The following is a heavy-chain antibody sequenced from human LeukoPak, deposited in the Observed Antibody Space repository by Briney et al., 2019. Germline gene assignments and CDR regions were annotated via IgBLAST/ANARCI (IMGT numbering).Heavy chain of an antibody. CDR1: DGSISSYY. V-gene: IGHV4-4*07. CDR2: IYTSGST. Sequence: PWETLSLTCTVSDGSISSYYWSWIRQPAGKGLEWIGRIYTSGSTNYNPSLKSRVTMSVDTSKNQFSLKLSSVTAADTAVYYCARGGWVDSSNDPHDAFDIWVQGTMVTVSS. J-gene: IGHJ3*02. D-gene: IGHD1-1*01. CDR3: ARGGWVDSSNDPHDAFDI.